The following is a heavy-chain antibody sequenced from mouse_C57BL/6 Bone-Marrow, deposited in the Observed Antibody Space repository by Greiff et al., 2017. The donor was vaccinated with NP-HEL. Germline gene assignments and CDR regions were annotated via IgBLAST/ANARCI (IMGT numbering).Heavy chain of an antibody. Sequence: EVQLQQSGPELVKPGASVKISCKASGYSFTSYYMHWVKQSHGNILDWIGYIYPYNGVSSYNQKFKGKATLTVDKSSSTAYMELRSLTSEDSAVYYCARRGGYYGSSSFAYWGQGTLVTVSA. CDR1: GYSFTSYY. V-gene: IGHV1-31*01. J-gene: IGHJ3*01. CDR3: ARRGGYYGSSSFAY. CDR2: IYPYNGVS. D-gene: IGHD1-1*01.